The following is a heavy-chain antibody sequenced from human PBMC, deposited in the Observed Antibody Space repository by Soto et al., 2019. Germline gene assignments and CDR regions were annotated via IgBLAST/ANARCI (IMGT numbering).Heavy chain of an antibody. J-gene: IGHJ5*02. V-gene: IGHV4-30-4*01. CDR1: GGSISSGDYY. CDR2: IYYSGST. CDR3: ARGGIVGAYLSTYNWFDP. D-gene: IGHD1-26*01. Sequence: SETLSLTCTVSGGSISSGDYYWSWIRQPPGKGLEWIGYIYYSGSTYYNPSLKSRVTISVGTSKNQFSLKLSSVTAADTAVYYCARGGIVGAYLSTYNWFDPWGQGTLVTVSS.